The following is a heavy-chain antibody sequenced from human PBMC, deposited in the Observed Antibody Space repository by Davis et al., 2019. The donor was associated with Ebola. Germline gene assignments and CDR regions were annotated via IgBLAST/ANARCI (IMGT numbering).Heavy chain of an antibody. CDR3: ASGSGSYHYYGMDV. Sequence: GESLKISCAASGFTFSSYEMNWVRQAPGKGLEWVSYISSSGSTIYYADSVKGRFTISRDNAKNSLYLQMNSLRAEDTAVYYCASGSGSYHYYGMDVWGQGTTVTVSS. V-gene: IGHV3-48*03. J-gene: IGHJ6*02. CDR1: GFTFSSYE. CDR2: ISSSGSTI. D-gene: IGHD3-10*01.